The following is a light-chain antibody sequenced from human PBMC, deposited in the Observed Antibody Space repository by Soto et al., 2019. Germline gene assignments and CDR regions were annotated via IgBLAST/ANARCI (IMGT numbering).Light chain of an antibody. CDR1: SSNIGSNT. V-gene: IGLV1-44*01. CDR2: SNN. CDR3: AAWDDSLNGPNVV. J-gene: IGLJ2*01. Sequence: LTQPPSASGTPGQRVTISCSGSSSNIGSNTVNWYQQLPGTAPKLLIYSNNQRPSGVPDRFSGSKSGTSASLAISGLQSEDEADYYCAAWDDSLNGPNVVFGGGTKLTVL.